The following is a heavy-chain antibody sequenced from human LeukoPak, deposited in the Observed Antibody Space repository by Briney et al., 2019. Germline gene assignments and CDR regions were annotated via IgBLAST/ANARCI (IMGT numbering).Heavy chain of an antibody. D-gene: IGHD6-13*01. J-gene: IGHJ3*02. CDR3: ASGIAAAVPDAFDI. V-gene: IGHV3-30*02. CDR1: GFTFSNYG. Sequence: GGSLRLSCAASGFTFSNYGMHWVRQAPGKGLEWVAFIHYDGSNKYYADSVKGRFTISGDNSKNTLYLQMNSLRAEDTAVYYCASGIAAAVPDAFDIWGQGTMVTVSS. CDR2: IHYDGSNK.